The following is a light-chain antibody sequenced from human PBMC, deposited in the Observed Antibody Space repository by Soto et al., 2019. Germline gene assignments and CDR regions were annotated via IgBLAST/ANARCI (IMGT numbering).Light chain of an antibody. CDR1: HRVSIY. V-gene: IGKV3-11*01. CDR2: DAS. J-gene: IGKJ4*01. Sequence: ELALTQSPATLSASPGERATLSCRQSHRVSIYLARHQQKPGQAPRLLIDDASNSATGIPARFSGSGSGTDSTLTISSLEPEAFAVYYCQQRSNWTPGATFGGGTKVDIK. CDR3: QQRSNWTPGAT.